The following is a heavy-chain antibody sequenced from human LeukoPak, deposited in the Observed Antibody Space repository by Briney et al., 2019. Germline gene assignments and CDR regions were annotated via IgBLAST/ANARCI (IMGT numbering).Heavy chain of an antibody. Sequence: GGSLRLSCAASGFTFSSYSMNWVRQAPGKGLEWASSISSSSSYIYYADSVKGRFTISRDNAKNSLYLQMNSLRAEDTAVYYCAREYIAAAGTSFDYWGQGTLVTVSS. CDR1: GFTFSSYS. V-gene: IGHV3-21*01. CDR2: ISSSSSYI. J-gene: IGHJ4*02. D-gene: IGHD6-13*01. CDR3: AREYIAAAGTSFDY.